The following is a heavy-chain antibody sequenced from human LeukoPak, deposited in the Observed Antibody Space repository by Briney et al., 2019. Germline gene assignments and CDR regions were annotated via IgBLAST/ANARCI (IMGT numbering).Heavy chain of an antibody. D-gene: IGHD5-18*01. J-gene: IGHJ5*02. CDR1: GGSISSHY. CDR3: ARTAPKKGWFDP. V-gene: IGHV4-4*09. CDR2: THPSGNT. Sequence: YPSETLSLTCTVSGGSISSHYWSWIRQPPGKGLEWIGYTHPSGNTNYSPSLKSRVTISIDMSRNQFSLKLSSVTAADTAVYYCARTAPKKGWFDPWGQGTLVTVSS.